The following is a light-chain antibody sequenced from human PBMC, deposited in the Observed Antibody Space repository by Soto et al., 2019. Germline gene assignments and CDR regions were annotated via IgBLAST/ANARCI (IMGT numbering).Light chain of an antibody. CDR1: SSNIGTNT. V-gene: IGLV1-44*01. J-gene: IGLJ2*01. Sequence: QSVLTQPPSASGTPGQRVTISCSGSSSNIGTNTVIWYQQLPGTAPKLLIYSNNQRPSGVPDRFSGSKSGTSASLAISGLQSEEEADYDCASWEVSLVVFGGGTQVTVL. CDR3: ASWEVSLVV. CDR2: SNN.